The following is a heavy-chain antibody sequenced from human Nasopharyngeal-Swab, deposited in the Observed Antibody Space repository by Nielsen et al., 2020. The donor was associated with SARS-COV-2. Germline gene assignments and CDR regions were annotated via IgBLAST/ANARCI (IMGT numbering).Heavy chain of an antibody. CDR3: ARSGELRFLEWLNTRPDY. D-gene: IGHD3-3*01. CDR1: GFTFSSYS. V-gene: IGHV3-21*01. Sequence: GESLKISCAASGFTFSSYSMNWVRQAPGKGLEWVSSISSSSSYIYYADSVKGRFTISRDYAKNSLYLQMNSLRAEDTAVYYCARSGELRFLEWLNTRPDYWGQGTLVTVSS. CDR2: ISSSSSYI. J-gene: IGHJ4*02.